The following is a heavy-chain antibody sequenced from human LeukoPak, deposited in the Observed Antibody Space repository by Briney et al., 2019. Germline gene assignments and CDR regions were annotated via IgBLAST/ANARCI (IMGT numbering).Heavy chain of an antibody. CDR3: ARAARSRGYSGYGSSFDP. V-gene: IGHV1-18*01. Sequence: ASVKVSFKASGYTFTSYGISWVRQAPGQGLEWMGWISAYNGNTNCAQKLQGRVTMTTDTSTSTAYMELRSLRSDDTAVYYCARAARSRGYSGYGSSFDPWGQGTLVTVSS. J-gene: IGHJ5*02. D-gene: IGHD5-12*01. CDR2: ISAYNGNT. CDR1: GYTFTSYG.